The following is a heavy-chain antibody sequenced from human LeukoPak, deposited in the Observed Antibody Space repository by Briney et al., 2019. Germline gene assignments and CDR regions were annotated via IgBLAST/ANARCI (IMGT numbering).Heavy chain of an antibody. J-gene: IGHJ3*02. Sequence: SETLSLTCTVSGGSISSGGYYWSWIRQPPGKGLEWIGYIYHSGSTYYNPSLKSRVTILVDRSKNQFSLKLSSVTAADTAVYYCARGSILWWDAFDIWGQGTMVTVSS. CDR1: GGSISSGGYY. CDR2: IYHSGST. D-gene: IGHD2-21*01. CDR3: ARGSILWWDAFDI. V-gene: IGHV4-30-2*01.